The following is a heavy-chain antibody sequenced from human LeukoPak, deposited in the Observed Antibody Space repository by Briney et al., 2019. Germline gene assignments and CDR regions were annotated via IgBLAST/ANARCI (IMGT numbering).Heavy chain of an antibody. Sequence: PGGSLRLSCAASGFTFSSYGMHWVRQAPGKGLEWVAVIWYDGSNKYYADSVKGRFTISRDNSKNTLYLQMNSLRAEDTAVYYCARDGIGYSSSWFDYWGQGTLVTVSS. CDR1: GFTFSSYG. CDR2: IWYDGSNK. CDR3: ARDGIGYSSSWFDY. V-gene: IGHV3-33*01. D-gene: IGHD6-13*01. J-gene: IGHJ5*01.